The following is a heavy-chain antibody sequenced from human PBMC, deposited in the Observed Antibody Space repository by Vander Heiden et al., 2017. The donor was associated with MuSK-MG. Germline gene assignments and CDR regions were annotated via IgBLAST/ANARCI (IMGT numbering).Heavy chain of an antibody. J-gene: IGHJ1*01. D-gene: IGHD6-6*01. CDR2: IYPGYSDT. CDR3: ARRSDAEYFHR. CDR1: VYSFTSYW. Sequence: PLVLSGAQVKKPGASPMVSCKGSVYSFTSYWIGWVRQMPGKGLEWMGIIYPGYSDTRYNPSFQGQVTISADKSISTAYRQWSSLKASDTAMYYCARRSDAEYFHRWGQGTLVTVSS. V-gene: IGHV5-51*01.